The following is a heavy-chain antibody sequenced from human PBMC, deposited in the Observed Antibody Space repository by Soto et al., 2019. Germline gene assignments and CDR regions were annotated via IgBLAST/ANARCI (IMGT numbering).Heavy chain of an antibody. Sequence: AGGSLRLSCAASGFAFISYAINFCRQSPLKGLEWVSSITGSGGTTYYTDSVKGRFTISRDNSENTLYLQMNSLRAEDTAVYYCTNGIYTSSSGWYFDLWGRGTLVTVSS. CDR3: TNGIYTSSSGWYFDL. J-gene: IGHJ2*01. D-gene: IGHD6-6*01. CDR2: ITGSGGTT. CDR1: GFAFISYA. V-gene: IGHV3-23*01.